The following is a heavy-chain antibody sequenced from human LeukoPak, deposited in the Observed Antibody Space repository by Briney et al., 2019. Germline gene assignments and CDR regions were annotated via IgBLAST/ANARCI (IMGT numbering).Heavy chain of an antibody. CDR3: ATEESVYSIDY. J-gene: IGHJ4*02. Sequence: SETLSLTCAVYGGSFSGYYWSWIRQPPGKGLVWIGEINHSGSTNYNPSLKSRVTISVNTSKNQFSLKLSSVTAADTAVYFCATEESVYSIDYWGQGTLVTVSS. D-gene: IGHD5/OR15-5a*01. V-gene: IGHV4-34*01. CDR1: GGSFSGYY. CDR2: INHSGST.